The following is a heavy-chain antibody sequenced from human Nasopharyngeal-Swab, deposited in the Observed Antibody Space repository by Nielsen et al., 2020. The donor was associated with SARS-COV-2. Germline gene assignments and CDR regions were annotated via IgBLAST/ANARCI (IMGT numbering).Heavy chain of an antibody. Sequence: SVKVSCKVSGYTLTELSMHWVRQAPGQGLEWMGGIIPIFGTANYAQKFQGRVTITADESTSTAYMELSSLRSEDTAVYYCARGSGSYYYGSGSYFQKSYYYYGMDVWGQGTTVTVSS. CDR2: IIPIFGTA. V-gene: IGHV1-69*13. CDR3: ARGSGSYYYGSGSYFQKSYYYYGMDV. J-gene: IGHJ6*02. D-gene: IGHD3-10*01. CDR1: GYTLTELS.